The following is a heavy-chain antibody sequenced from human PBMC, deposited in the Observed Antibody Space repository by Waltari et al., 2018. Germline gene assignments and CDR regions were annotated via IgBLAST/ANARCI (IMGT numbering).Heavy chain of an antibody. J-gene: IGHJ5*02. CDR1: GGTFSSYA. V-gene: IGHV1-69*08. Sequence: QVQLVQSGAEVKKPGSSVKVSCKASGGTFSSYAISWVRQAPGQGLEWMGRISPIVGTANYAQKFQGRVTITADKSTSTAYMELSSLRSEDTAVYYCARVRDSSSWYNWFDPWGQGTLVTVSS. CDR2: ISPIVGTA. CDR3: ARVRDSSSWYNWFDP. D-gene: IGHD6-13*01.